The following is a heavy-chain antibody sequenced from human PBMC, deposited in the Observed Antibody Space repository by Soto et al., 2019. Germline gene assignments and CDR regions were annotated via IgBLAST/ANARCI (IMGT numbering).Heavy chain of an antibody. CDR3: ASLGRITIFGVAPWYFDY. CDR2: ISSSGSTI. Sequence: GGSLRLSCAASGFTFSSYEMNWVRQAPGKGLEWVSYISSSGSTIYYADSVKGRFTISRDNAKNSLYLQMNSLRAEDTAVYYCASLGRITIFGVAPWYFDYWGQGTLVTVSS. D-gene: IGHD3-3*01. V-gene: IGHV3-48*03. CDR1: GFTFSSYE. J-gene: IGHJ4*02.